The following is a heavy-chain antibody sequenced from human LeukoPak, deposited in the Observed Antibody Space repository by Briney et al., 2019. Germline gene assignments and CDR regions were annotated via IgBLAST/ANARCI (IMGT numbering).Heavy chain of an antibody. D-gene: IGHD1-26*01. J-gene: IGHJ4*02. CDR3: AREVGATHY. Sequence: PSETLSLTCTVSGGSISSWYWNWIRQPPGKGLEWIGYIYSSGITNYNPSLKNRGTISVDTSKNQFSLELRSVTAADTAVYYCAREVGATHYWGQGTLVTVSS. CDR2: IYSSGIT. CDR1: GGSISSWY. V-gene: IGHV4-59*01.